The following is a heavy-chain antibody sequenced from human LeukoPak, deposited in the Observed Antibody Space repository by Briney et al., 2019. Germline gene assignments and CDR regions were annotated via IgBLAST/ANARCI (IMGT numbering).Heavy chain of an antibody. J-gene: IGHJ5*02. Sequence: SQTLSLTCTVSGGSISSGSYYWSWIGQPAGKGLEWIGRIYTSGSTNYNPSLKSRVTISVGTSKNQFSLKLSSVSAADTAVYYCARGVVVRGWFDPWGQGTLVTVSS. CDR3: ARGVVVRGWFDP. CDR1: GGSISSGSYY. CDR2: IYTSGST. D-gene: IGHD2-15*01. V-gene: IGHV4-61*02.